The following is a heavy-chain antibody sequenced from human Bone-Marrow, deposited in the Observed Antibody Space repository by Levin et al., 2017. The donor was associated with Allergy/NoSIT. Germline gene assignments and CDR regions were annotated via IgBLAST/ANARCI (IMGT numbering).Heavy chain of an antibody. D-gene: IGHD7-27*01. CDR3: ARVLNFSSWVPMGKPFDY. J-gene: IGHJ4*02. V-gene: IGHV3-30-3*01. Sequence: GGSLRLSCAASGFKFNDYAMHWVRQAPGKGLEWVAVISYGGDNKYYADSVKGRFSISRDNSNNALTLQMNGLRPEDTAMYYCARVLNFSSWVPMGKPFDYWGQGTLVTVSS. CDR2: ISYGGDNK. CDR1: GFKFNDYA.